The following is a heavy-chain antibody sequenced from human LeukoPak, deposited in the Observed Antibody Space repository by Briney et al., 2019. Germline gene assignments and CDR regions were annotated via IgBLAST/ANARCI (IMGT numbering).Heavy chain of an antibody. Sequence: GGSLRLSCAASGFTLETYWMHWVRQAPGKGLVWVSCISGDGSTTNYADSVKGRFTISRDNAKNTLYLQMNSLSAEDTAVYYCARDEPTVTTGPPVGSWGQGTLVTVSS. CDR3: ARDEPTVTTGPPVGS. V-gene: IGHV3-74*01. J-gene: IGHJ5*02. CDR1: GFTLETYW. CDR2: ISGDGSTT. D-gene: IGHD4-17*01.